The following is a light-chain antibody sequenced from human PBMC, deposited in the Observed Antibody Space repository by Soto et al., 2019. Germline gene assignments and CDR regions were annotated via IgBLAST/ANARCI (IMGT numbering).Light chain of an antibody. CDR1: SSNIGKNT. CDR2: SNN. V-gene: IGLV1-44*01. Sequence: QSLLTQPPSASATPGQRVNISCSGSSSNIGKNTVNWYQQLPGTAPKLVIYSNNQRPSGVPDRFSGSKSGTSASLAISGLQSEDEADYYCAAWDDSLNGNVFGTGTKLTVL. J-gene: IGLJ1*01. CDR3: AAWDDSLNGNV.